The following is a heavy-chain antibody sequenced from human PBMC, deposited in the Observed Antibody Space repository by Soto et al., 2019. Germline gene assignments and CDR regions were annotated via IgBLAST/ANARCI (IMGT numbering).Heavy chain of an antibody. D-gene: IGHD3-3*01. CDR3: ARHYDFWSGSSYYYYYMDV. CDR2: IYYSGST. CDR1: GGSISSSSYY. J-gene: IGHJ6*03. V-gene: IGHV4-39*01. Sequence: SETLSLTCTVSGGSISSSSYYWGWIRQPPGKGLEWIGSIYYSGSTYYNPSLKSRVTISVDTSKNQFSLKLSSVTAADTAVYYCARHYDFWSGSSYYYYYMDVWGKGTTVTLSS.